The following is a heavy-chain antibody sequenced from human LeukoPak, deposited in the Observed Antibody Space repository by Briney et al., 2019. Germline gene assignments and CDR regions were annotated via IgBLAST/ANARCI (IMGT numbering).Heavy chain of an antibody. CDR3: ARGLLYYYDSSGYYY. V-gene: IGHV4-34*01. Sequence: SETLSLTCAVYGGSFSGYYWSWIRQPPGKGLEWIGEINHSGSTNYNPSLKSRVTISVDTSKNQFSLKLSSVTAADTAVYYCARGLLYYYDSSGYYYGGQGTLVTVSS. CDR1: GGSFSGYY. D-gene: IGHD3-22*01. CDR2: INHSGST. J-gene: IGHJ4*02.